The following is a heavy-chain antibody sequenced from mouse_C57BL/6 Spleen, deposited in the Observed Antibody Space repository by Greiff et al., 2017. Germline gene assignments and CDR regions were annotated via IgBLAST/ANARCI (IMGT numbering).Heavy chain of an antibody. CDR1: GYSFTGYY. J-gene: IGHJ4*01. V-gene: IGHV1-42*01. Sequence: VQLQQSGPELVKPGASVKISCKASGYSFTGYYMNWVKQSPEKSLEWIGEINPSTGGTTYNQKFKAKATLTVDKSSSTAYMQLKSLTSEDSAVYYCGGSEYGRSYAVDDWGQGTSVTVSS. CDR3: GGSEYGRSYAVDD. CDR2: INPSTGGT. D-gene: IGHD1-1*01.